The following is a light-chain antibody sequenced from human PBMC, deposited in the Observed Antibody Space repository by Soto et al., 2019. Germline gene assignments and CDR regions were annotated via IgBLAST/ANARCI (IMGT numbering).Light chain of an antibody. Sequence: ALTQPPSASGSPGQSVTISCTGTSSDVGGYNYVSWYQQHPGKAPKLMIYEVSKRPSGVPDRFSGSKSGNTASLTVSGLQAEDEADYYCSSYAGSNNLVFGGGTQLTVL. CDR1: SSDVGGYNY. CDR3: SSYAGSNNLV. V-gene: IGLV2-8*01. J-gene: IGLJ2*01. CDR2: EVS.